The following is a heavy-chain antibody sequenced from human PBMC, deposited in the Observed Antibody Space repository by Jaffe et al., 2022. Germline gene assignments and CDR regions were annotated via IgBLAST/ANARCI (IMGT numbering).Heavy chain of an antibody. CDR2: MYYSGIT. J-gene: IGHJ4*02. D-gene: IGHD2-15*01. Sequence: QLQLQESGPGLVKPSETLSLTCTVSGGSISSSGYYWGWIRQPPGKGLEWIGSMYYSGITYYNASLKSRLTISVDTSKNQFSLRLTSVSAADTAVYYCARHPTLRAAVVAASPGYWGQGTLVTVSS. V-gene: IGHV4-39*01. CDR3: ARHPTLRAAVVAASPGY. CDR1: GGSISSSGYY.